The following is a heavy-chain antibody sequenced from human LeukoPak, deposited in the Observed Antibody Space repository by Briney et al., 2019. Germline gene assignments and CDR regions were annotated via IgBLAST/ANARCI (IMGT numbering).Heavy chain of an antibody. CDR1: GGAIGSYY. CDR3: ARQRNYYYYGMDV. CDR2: IYYSGST. Sequence: SETLSLTCSVSGGAIGSYYWSWIRQPPGKGLEWIGYIYYSGSTNYNPSLKSRVTISVDTSKNQFSLKLSSVTAADTAVYYCARQRNYYYYGMDVWGQGTTVTVSS. V-gene: IGHV4-59*01. J-gene: IGHJ6*02.